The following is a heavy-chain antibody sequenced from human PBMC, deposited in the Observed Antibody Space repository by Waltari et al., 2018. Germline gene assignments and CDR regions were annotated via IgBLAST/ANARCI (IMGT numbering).Heavy chain of an antibody. CDR1: GFTFSSSW. CDR2: INSDGSST. Sequence: EVQLVDSGGGLVQPGGSLRLSCAASGFTFSSSWLHWVRQAPGKGLVGVSRINSDGSSTSYADSVKGRFTISRDNAKNTLYLQMNSLRAEDTAVYYCARGRLLPYYYYYGMDVWGQGTTVTVSS. D-gene: IGHD3-22*01. CDR3: ARGRLLPYYYYYGMDV. J-gene: IGHJ6*02. V-gene: IGHV3-74*01.